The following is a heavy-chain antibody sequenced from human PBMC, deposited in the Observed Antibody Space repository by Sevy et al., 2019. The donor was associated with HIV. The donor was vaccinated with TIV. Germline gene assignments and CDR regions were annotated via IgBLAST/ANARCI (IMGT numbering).Heavy chain of an antibody. V-gene: IGHV3-7*03. CDR1: GFTFSSYW. J-gene: IGHJ4*02. Sequence: GGSLRLSCAASGFTFSSYWMSWVRQAPGKGLEWVANIKQDGSEKYYVDSVKGRLTISRDNAKNSLYLQMNSLRAEDTAVYYCARLPSSGWDDPFDYWGQGTLVTVSS. D-gene: IGHD6-19*01. CDR3: ARLPSSGWDDPFDY. CDR2: IKQDGSEK.